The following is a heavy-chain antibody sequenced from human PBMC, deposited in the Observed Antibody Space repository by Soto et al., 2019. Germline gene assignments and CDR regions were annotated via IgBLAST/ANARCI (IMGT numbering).Heavy chain of an antibody. CDR2: INHSGST. V-gene: IGHV4-34*01. D-gene: IGHD3-10*01. Sequence: SETLSLTCAVYGGSFSGYYWSWIRQPPGKGLEWIGEINHSGSTNYNPSLKSRVTISVDTSKNQFSLKLSSVTAADTAVYYCARGPPYGSGSYTDYWGQGTLVTSPQ. J-gene: IGHJ4*02. CDR1: GGSFSGYY. CDR3: ARGPPYGSGSYTDY.